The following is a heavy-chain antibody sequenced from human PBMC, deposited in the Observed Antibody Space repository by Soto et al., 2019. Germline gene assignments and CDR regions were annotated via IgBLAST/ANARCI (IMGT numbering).Heavy chain of an antibody. V-gene: IGHV3-48*02. J-gene: IGHJ4*02. CDR3: ARDSNWSSDY. Sequence: EVQLVESGGGLVQPGGSLRLSCAASGFTFSGYNMNWILQAPGKGLEWVSCIKSDSSGIWYADSVKGRFTMSRDNAKNSLHLQMNSLRDEDTAVYFCARDSNWSSDYWGQGTLVAVSS. CDR1: GFTFSGYN. CDR2: IKSDSSGI. D-gene: IGHD1-1*01.